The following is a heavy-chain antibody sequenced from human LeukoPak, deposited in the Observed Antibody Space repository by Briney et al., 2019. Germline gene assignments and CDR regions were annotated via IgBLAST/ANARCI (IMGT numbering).Heavy chain of an antibody. CDR3: ARGRPIAAVNWFDP. CDR1: GGSFSGYY. D-gene: IGHD6-13*01. J-gene: IGHJ5*02. Sequence: PSETLSLTCAVYGGSFSGYYWSWIRQPPGKGLEWIGEINHSGSTNYNPSLKSRVTISVDTSKNQFSLKLSSLTAADTAVYYCARGRPIAAVNWFDPWGQGTLVTVSS. V-gene: IGHV4-34*01. CDR2: INHSGST.